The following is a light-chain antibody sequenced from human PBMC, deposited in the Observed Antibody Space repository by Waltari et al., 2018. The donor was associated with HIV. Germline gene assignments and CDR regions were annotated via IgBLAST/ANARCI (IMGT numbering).Light chain of an antibody. CDR2: PIH. V-gene: IGLV3-19*01. CDR3: NSRDRAGHHVV. J-gene: IGLJ3*02. CDR1: RLRTYY. Sequence: SELTQDPAVSVALGQTVSITCKGDRLRTYYASWYLQKPGQAPVLVISPIHNRPSGIPDRFSGSSSGNTASLTITGAQAEDEGDYYCNSRDRAGHHVVFGGGTKLTVL.